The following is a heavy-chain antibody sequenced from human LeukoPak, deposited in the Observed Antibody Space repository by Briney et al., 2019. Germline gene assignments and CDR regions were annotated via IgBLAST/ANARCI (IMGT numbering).Heavy chain of an antibody. CDR1: GYTFTSYG. CDR3: AKRYCTGGSCCPDF. Sequence: ASVKVSCKASGYTFTSYGISWVRQAPGQGLEWMGWISAYNGNTNYAQKLQGRVTMTTDTSTSTAYMELRSLRSDDTAVYYCAKRYCTGGSCCPDFWGQGTLVTVSS. V-gene: IGHV1-18*01. D-gene: IGHD2-15*01. CDR2: ISAYNGNT. J-gene: IGHJ4*02.